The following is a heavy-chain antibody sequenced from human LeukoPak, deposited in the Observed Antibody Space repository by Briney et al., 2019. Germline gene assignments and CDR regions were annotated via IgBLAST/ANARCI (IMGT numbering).Heavy chain of an antibody. D-gene: IGHD3-3*01. Sequence: GGSLRLSCAASGFAFSSYVMTWVRQAPGKGLEWVSTISGSGGSTYYADSVQGRFTISRDNSKRTLFLQMNSLRAEDTAFYYCAKAELGVDTFFDYWGQGTLVTVSS. J-gene: IGHJ4*02. CDR1: GFAFSSYV. V-gene: IGHV3-23*01. CDR2: ISGSGGST. CDR3: AKAELGVDTFFDY.